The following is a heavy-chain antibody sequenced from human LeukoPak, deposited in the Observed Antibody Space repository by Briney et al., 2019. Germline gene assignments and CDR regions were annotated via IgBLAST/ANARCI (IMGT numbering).Heavy chain of an antibody. D-gene: IGHD3-10*01. CDR2: ISGSGGGT. J-gene: IGHJ4*02. V-gene: IGHV3-23*01. Sequence: GGSLRLSCAASGFTFSSYAMSWVRQAPGKWLHWVSGISGSGGGTYYADSVKGRFTISRDNSKNALYLQMNSLRVEDTAVYYCAKPAYYGSGSPFDCWGQGTLVTVSS. CDR3: AKPAYYGSGSPFDC. CDR1: GFTFSSYA.